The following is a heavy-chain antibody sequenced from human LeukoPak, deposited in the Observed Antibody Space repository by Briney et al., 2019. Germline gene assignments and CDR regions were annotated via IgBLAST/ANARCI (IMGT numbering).Heavy chain of an antibody. J-gene: IGHJ6*02. CDR3: AKSVAIAARPYYYYGMDV. CDR1: GFTFSSYA. CDR2: ISGSGGST. Sequence: GGSLRLSCAASGFTFSSYAMSWVRQAPGKGLEWVSAISGSGGSTYYADSVKGRFTISRDNSKNTLYLQMNSLRAEDTAVYYCAKSVAIAARPYYYYGMDVWGQGTTVTVSS. D-gene: IGHD6-6*01. V-gene: IGHV3-23*01.